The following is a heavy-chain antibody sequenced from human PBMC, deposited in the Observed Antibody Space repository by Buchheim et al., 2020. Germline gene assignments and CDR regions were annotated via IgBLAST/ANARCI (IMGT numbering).Heavy chain of an antibody. Sequence: QVQLQQSGPGLVKPSQTLSLTCAISGDSVSNETSVWNWIRQSPSRGLEWLGRTFYRSKWYSEYEASVESRITINADTSKNQFSPQLNSVTPEDTAVYYCAREFGGGLGYWGQGTL. CDR2: TFYRSKWYS. J-gene: IGHJ4*02. V-gene: IGHV6-1*01. CDR1: GDSVSNETSV. D-gene: IGHD3-16*01. CDR3: AREFGGGLGY.